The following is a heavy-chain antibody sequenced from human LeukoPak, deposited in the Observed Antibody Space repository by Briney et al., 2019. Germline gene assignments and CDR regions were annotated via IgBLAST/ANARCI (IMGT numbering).Heavy chain of an antibody. V-gene: IGHV2-5*01. CDR3: AHRGSGSLFDY. D-gene: IGHD3-22*01. J-gene: IGHJ4*02. Sequence: SGPTLVKPTQTLTLTCTFSGFSLSTSGLGVGWIRQPPGKALEWLAVLYWNDDRQYSPSLKTRLIITKDTSKNQVVLTMTNMDPVDTATYCCAHRGSGSLFDYWGQGTLVTVSS. CDR1: GFSLSTSGLG. CDR2: LYWNDDR.